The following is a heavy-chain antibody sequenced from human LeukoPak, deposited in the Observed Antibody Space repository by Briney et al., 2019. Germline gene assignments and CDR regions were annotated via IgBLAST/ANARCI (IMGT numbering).Heavy chain of an antibody. V-gene: IGHV3-30*02. J-gene: IGHJ4*02. Sequence: SGGSLRLSCAASGFTFSSYGMHWVRQAPGKGLEWVAFIRYDGSNKYYADSVKGQFTISRDNSKNTLYLQMNSLRAEDTAVYYCAKDGGESYGYPRYFDYWGQGTLVTVSS. CDR3: AKDGGESYGYPRYFDY. D-gene: IGHD5-18*01. CDR1: GFTFSSYG. CDR2: IRYDGSNK.